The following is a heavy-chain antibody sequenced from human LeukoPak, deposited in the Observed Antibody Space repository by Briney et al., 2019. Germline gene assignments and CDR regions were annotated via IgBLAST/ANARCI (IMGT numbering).Heavy chain of an antibody. CDR1: GFTVSSNY. CDR2: IYSGGST. J-gene: IGHJ6*02. V-gene: IGHV3-53*01. CDR3: ASYYYGSGSTLYYYYGMDV. Sequence: GGSLRLSCAASGFTVSSNYMSWVRQAPGKGLEWVSVIYSGGSTYYADSVKGRFTISRDNAKNSLYLQMNSLRAEDTAVYYCASYYYGSGSTLYYYYGMDVWGQGTTVTVSS. D-gene: IGHD3-10*01.